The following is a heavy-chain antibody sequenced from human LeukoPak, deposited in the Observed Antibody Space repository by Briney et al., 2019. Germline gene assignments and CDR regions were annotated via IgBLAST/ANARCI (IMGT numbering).Heavy chain of an antibody. CDR1: GGSINSYY. CDR3: ARTTTTFDD. Sequence: SETLSLTCTVSGGSINSYYWSWIRQPPGKGLEWIGYVSGTGSTNYNPSLKSRVTISVDTSKNQFYLKLTSVTAADTAVYYCARTTTTFDDWGHGTLVTVSS. D-gene: IGHD4-11*01. V-gene: IGHV4-59*01. J-gene: IGHJ4*01. CDR2: VSGTGST.